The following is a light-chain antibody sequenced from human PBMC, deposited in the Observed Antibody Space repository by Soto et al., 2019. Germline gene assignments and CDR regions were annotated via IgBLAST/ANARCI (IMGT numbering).Light chain of an antibody. Sequence: EIVLTQSPGTLSLSPGERATLSCRASQSITSNYLAWYQQKPGQAPRLLVYAVSGRPNGIPDRFSGSGSGTDFTLTISRLEPEDFALYYCQKYDSALRTFGGGTTVEI. J-gene: IGKJ4*01. CDR2: AVS. CDR3: QKYDSALRT. CDR1: QSITSNY. V-gene: IGKV3-20*01.